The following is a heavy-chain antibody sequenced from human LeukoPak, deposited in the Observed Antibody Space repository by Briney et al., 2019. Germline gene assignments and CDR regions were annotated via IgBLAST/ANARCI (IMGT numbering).Heavy chain of an antibody. CDR2: ISAYNGNT. D-gene: IGHD3-3*01. V-gene: IGHV1-18*01. J-gene: IGHJ6*02. Sequence: ASVKVSCKASGYTFTSYGISWVRQAPGQGLEWMGWISAYNGNTNYAQKLQGRVTMTTGTSTSTAYMELRSLRSDDTAVYYCAGGGKTMYYDFWSGYYFNGMDVWGQGTTVTVSS. CDR1: GYTFTSYG. CDR3: AGGGKTMYYDFWSGYYFNGMDV.